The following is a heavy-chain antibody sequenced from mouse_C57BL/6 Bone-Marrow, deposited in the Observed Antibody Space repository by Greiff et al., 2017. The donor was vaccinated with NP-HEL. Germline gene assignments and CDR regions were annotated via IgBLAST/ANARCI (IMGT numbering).Heavy chain of an antibody. CDR1: GFNIKDDY. J-gene: IGHJ3*01. Sequence: VQLQQSGAELVRPGASVKLSCTASGFNIKDDYMHWVKQRPEQGLEWIGWIDPENGDTEYASKFQGKATITADTSSNTAYLQLSSLTSEDTAVYYCTTLDWFAYWGQGTLVTVPA. CDR3: TTLDWFAY. V-gene: IGHV14-4*01. CDR2: IDPENGDT.